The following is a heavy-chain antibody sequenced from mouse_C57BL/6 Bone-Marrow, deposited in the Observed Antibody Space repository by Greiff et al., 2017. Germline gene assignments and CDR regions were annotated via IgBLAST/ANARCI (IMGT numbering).Heavy chain of an antibody. D-gene: IGHD3-3*01. V-gene: IGHV8-12*01. CDR2: IYWDDDK. Sequence: QVTLKVSGPGILQSSQTLSMTCSFSGFSLSTSGMGVSWIRQPSGKGLEWLAHIYWDDDKRYNPSLKSRLTISKDTSRNQVFLKITSVDTADTATYYCARRAGGTLYAMDYWGQGTSVTVSS. J-gene: IGHJ4*01. CDR3: ARRAGGTLYAMDY. CDR1: GFSLSTSGMG.